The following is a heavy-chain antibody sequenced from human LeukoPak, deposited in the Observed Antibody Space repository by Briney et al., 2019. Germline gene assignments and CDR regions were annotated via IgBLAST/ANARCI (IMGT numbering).Heavy chain of an antibody. CDR2: IKQDGSEK. V-gene: IGHV3-7*01. J-gene: IGHJ3*02. D-gene: IGHD6-13*01. CDR1: GFSFSDFY. Sequence: GGSLRLSCAASGFSFSDFYMNWIRQAPGKGLEWVANIKQDGSEKHYVDSVKGRLTISRDNAKNSLYLQMNSLRAEDTAVYYCARVEEQQDAFDIWGQGTMVTVSS. CDR3: ARVEEQQDAFDI.